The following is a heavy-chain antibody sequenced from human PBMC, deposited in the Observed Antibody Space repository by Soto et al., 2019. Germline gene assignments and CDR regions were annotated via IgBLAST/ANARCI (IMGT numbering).Heavy chain of an antibody. D-gene: IGHD3-22*01. CDR2: IYYSGST. CDR1: GGSISSYY. V-gene: IGHV4-59*01. Sequence: PSETLSLTCTVSGGSISSYYWSWIRQPPGKGLEWIGYIYYSGSTNYNPSLKGRVTISVDTSKNQFSLKLSPVTAADTAVYYCARDLSSRTMIVGEEGYGMDVWGQGTTVTVSS. CDR3: ARDLSSRTMIVGEEGYGMDV. J-gene: IGHJ6*02.